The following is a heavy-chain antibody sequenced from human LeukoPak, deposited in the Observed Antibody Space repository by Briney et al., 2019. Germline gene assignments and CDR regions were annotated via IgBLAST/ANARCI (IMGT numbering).Heavy chain of an antibody. CDR1: GGPISSYY. D-gene: IGHD2-2*01. CDR2: IYYSGST. J-gene: IGHJ4*02. V-gene: IGHV4-59*01. CDR3: ASSLAGNVVPAARLDY. Sequence: SETLSLTCTVSGGPISSYYWSWIRQPPGKGLEWIGYIYYSGSTNYNPSLKSRVTISVDTSKNQFSLKLSSVTAADTAVYYCASSLAGNVVPAARLDYWGQGTLVTVSS.